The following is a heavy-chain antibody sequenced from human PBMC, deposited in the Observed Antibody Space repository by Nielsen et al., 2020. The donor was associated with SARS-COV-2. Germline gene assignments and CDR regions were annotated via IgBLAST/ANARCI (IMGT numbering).Heavy chain of an antibody. V-gene: IGHV3-48*04. Sequence: GESLKISCAASGFTFSSYSMNWVRQAPGKGLEWVSYISSSSSTIYYADSVKGRFTISRDNAKNSLYLQMNSLRAEDTAVYYCAREVVAATNPTNWFDPWGQGTLVTVSS. D-gene: IGHD2-15*01. CDR2: ISSSSSTI. J-gene: IGHJ5*02. CDR1: GFTFSSYS. CDR3: AREVVAATNPTNWFDP.